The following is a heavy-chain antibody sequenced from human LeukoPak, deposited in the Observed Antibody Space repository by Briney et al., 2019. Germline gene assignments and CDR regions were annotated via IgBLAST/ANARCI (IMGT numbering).Heavy chain of an antibody. J-gene: IGHJ4*02. V-gene: IGHV3-30*02. D-gene: IGHD3-3*01. Sequence: GGSLRLSCEASGFTFSTSGMHWARQAPGKGLEWVAFIRYDGNDKYYADSVKGRFTISRDNSKNSLYLQINTLRPVDTAVYYCAEGEWLADSWGQGTLVTVSS. CDR3: AEGEWLADS. CDR2: IRYDGNDK. CDR1: GFTFSTSG.